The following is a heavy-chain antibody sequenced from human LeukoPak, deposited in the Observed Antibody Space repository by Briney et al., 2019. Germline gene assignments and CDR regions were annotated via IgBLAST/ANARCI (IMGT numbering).Heavy chain of an antibody. CDR3: ARDEYNWNNDYYYGMDV. V-gene: IGHV4-4*07. D-gene: IGHD1-1*01. CDR2: IYTSGST. J-gene: IGHJ6*02. CDR1: GGSISSYY. Sequence: PSETLSLTCTVSGGSISSYYWSWLRQPAGKGLEWIGRIYTSGSTNYNPSLKSRVTMSVDTSKNQFSLKLSSVTAADTAVYYCARDEYNWNNDYYYGMDVWGQGTTVTVSS.